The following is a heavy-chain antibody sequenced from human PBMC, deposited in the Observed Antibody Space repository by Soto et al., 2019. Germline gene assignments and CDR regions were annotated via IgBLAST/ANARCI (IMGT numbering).Heavy chain of an antibody. CDR1: GFTFSSYG. CDR3: AKDLGSSGCDY. J-gene: IGHJ4*02. CDR2: ISYDGSNK. V-gene: IGHV3-30*18. D-gene: IGHD6-19*01. Sequence: GGSLRLSCAASGFTFSSYGMHWVRQAPGKGLEWVAVISYDGSNKYYADSVKGRFTISRDNSKNTLYLQMNSLRAEDTAVYYCAKDLGSSGCDYWGQGTLVTVSS.